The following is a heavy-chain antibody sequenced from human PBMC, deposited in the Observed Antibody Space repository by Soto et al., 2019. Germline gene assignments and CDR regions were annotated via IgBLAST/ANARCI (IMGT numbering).Heavy chain of an antibody. CDR1: GGSFSGYY. CDR2: LTRSGSA. Sequence: QVQLQQWGAGLLKPSETLSLTCAVYGGSFSGYYWSWIRQPPGKGLEWIGELTRSGSANYNPSLKSRTTISVDTSKHQLSLKLSSMTAADTAVYYCARDGYLYGSFDYWGQGILVTVSS. J-gene: IGHJ4*02. CDR3: ARDGYLYGSFDY. V-gene: IGHV4-34*01. D-gene: IGHD5-18*01.